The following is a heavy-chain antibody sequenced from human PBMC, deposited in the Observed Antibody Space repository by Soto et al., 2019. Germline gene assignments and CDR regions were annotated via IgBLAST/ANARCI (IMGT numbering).Heavy chain of an antibody. Sequence: QVQLVESGGGLVKPGGSLRLSCAASGFTFSDYYMTWIRQAPGRGLEWVSHISSSGSSIDYGDSVRGRFTISRDNAKKSVFLQMNSLRAEDTAVYFCARRRYGSGSNDLWGQGTLVTVSS. CDR2: ISSSGSSI. D-gene: IGHD3-10*01. V-gene: IGHV3-11*01. J-gene: IGHJ4*02. CDR1: GFTFSDYY. CDR3: ARRRYGSGSNDL.